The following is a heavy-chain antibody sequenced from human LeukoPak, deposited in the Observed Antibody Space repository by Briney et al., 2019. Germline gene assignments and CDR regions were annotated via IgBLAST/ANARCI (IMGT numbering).Heavy chain of an antibody. Sequence: GGSLRLSCAASGFTFSSYWMSWVRQAPGKGLEGVANIKQDGSEKYYVDSVKGRFTISRDNAKNSLYLQMNSLRAEDTAVYYCARDKQVVVGATTAYDYWGQGTLVTVSS. D-gene: IGHD1-26*01. V-gene: IGHV3-7*01. CDR3: ARDKQVVVGATTAYDY. J-gene: IGHJ4*02. CDR2: IKQDGSEK. CDR1: GFTFSSYW.